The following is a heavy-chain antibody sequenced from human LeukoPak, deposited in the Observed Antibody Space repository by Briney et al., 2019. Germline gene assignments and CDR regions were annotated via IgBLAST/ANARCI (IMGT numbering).Heavy chain of an antibody. V-gene: IGHV1-8*01. D-gene: IGHD6-13*01. CDR2: MNPNSGNT. Sequence: ASVKVSCKASGYTFTSYDINWVRQATGQGLEWMGWMNPNSGNTGYAQKFQGRVTMTRNTSISTAYMELSSLRSEDRAVYYCARRDSSSWSVYYYYGMDVWGQGTTVTVSS. CDR1: GYTFTSYD. CDR3: ARRDSSSWSVYYYYGMDV. J-gene: IGHJ6*02.